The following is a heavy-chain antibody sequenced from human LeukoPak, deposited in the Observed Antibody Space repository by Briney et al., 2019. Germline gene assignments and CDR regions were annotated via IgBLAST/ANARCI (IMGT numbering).Heavy chain of an antibody. D-gene: IGHD2-2*03. CDR1: GFTFSSYG. Sequence: GRSLRLSCAASGFTFSSYGMHWVRQAPGKGLEWGAVISYDGSNKYYADSVKGRFTISRDNSKNTLYLQMNSLRAEDTAVYYCAKGHGPGYCSSTSCPSGVVDYWGQGTLVTVSS. V-gene: IGHV3-30*18. CDR3: AKGHGPGYCSSTSCPSGVVDY. J-gene: IGHJ4*02. CDR2: ISYDGSNK.